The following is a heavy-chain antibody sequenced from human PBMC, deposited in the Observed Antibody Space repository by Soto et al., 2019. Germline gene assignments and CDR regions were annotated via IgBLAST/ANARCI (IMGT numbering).Heavy chain of an antibody. Sequence: ASVKGACKASGYTITSYDINWVRQATGQGLEWMGWMNPNSGNTGYAQKFQGRVTMTRNTSISTAYMELSSLRSEDTAVYYCARGGKYDILTGLPHYYYYYMDVWGKGTTVTV. J-gene: IGHJ6*03. D-gene: IGHD3-9*01. CDR1: GYTITSYD. CDR2: MNPNSGNT. CDR3: ARGGKYDILTGLPHYYYYYMDV. V-gene: IGHV1-8*01.